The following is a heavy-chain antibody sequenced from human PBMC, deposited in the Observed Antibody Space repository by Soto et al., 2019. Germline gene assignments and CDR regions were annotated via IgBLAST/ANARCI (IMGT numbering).Heavy chain of an antibody. D-gene: IGHD4-4*01. Sequence: GGSLRLSCGVSGFTVTSNGVSWVRQAPGKGLEWVSAISPNGQGIWYADSVKGRFTISRDISGNTVFLQMDSLRAEDTAVYYCAKDRQYPRDYFDYWGQGTRVTVSS. CDR3: AKDRQYPRDYFDY. CDR2: ISPNGQGI. V-gene: IGHV3-23*01. CDR1: GFTVTSNG. J-gene: IGHJ4*02.